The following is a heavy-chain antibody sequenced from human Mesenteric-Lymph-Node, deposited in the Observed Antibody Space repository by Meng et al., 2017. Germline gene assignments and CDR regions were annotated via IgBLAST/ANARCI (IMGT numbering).Heavy chain of an antibody. V-gene: IGHV3-23*01. CDR2: ISGSGVSI. CDR1: GFTFNSYT. CDR3: AKDLATLAD. J-gene: IGHJ1*01. D-gene: IGHD5-12*01. Sequence: GESLKISCAASGFTFNSYTMSWVRQAPGKGLAWVSTISGSGVSIYYADSVKGRFTISRDNSKNTLFLQMNGLRAEDTAVYYCAKDLATLADWGQGTLVTVSS.